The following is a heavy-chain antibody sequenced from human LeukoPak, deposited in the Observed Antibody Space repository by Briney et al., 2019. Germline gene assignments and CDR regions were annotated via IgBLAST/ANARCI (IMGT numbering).Heavy chain of an antibody. J-gene: IGHJ4*02. CDR2: ISHTSDAI. D-gene: IGHD3-22*01. CDR1: GFTFSTYG. CDR3: ARASPSGYDY. V-gene: IGHV3-48*02. Sequence: GGSLRLSCAASGFTFSTYGMNWVRQAPGKGLEWVSYISHTSDAIYYPDSVKGRFTISGDNAKNSLYLRMNSLRDEDTAVYYCARASPSGYDYWGQGTLVTVSS.